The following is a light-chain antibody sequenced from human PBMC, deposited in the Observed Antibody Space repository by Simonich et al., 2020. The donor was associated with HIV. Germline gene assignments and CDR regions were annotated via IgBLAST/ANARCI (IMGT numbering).Light chain of an antibody. Sequence: ELVMTQSPATLSVSPGERATLSCRASQSIGSNLAWYQQKPGQAPRLLIYGASTRATVIPARFSGSGSGPDFTLTISSLQAEDVAVYYCQQYYDTPYTFGQGTKLEI. CDR2: GAS. CDR3: QQYYDTPYT. CDR1: QSIGSN. J-gene: IGKJ2*01. V-gene: IGKV3-15*01.